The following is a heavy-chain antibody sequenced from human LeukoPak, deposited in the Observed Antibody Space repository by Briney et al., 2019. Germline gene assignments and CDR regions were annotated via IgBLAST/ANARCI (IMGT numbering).Heavy chain of an antibody. D-gene: IGHD2-21*02. CDR1: GYTFTSYY. V-gene: IGHV1-46*01. CDR3: ARGWNIVVVTATNFDY. J-gene: IGHJ4*02. CDR2: INPSGGST. Sequence: ASMKVSCKASGYTFTSYYMHWVRQAPGQGLEWMGIINPSGGSTSYAQKFQGRVTMTRDTSTSTVYMELSSLRSEDTAVYYCARGWNIVVVTATNFDYWGQGTLVTVSS.